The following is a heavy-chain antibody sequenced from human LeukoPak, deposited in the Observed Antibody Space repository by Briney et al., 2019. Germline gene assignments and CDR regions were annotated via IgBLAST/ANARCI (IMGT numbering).Heavy chain of an antibody. V-gene: IGHV3-30*02. J-gene: IGHJ5*02. CDR3: AKDYSKTSYYGSGTYYRPNWFDP. D-gene: IGHD3-10*01. CDR1: GFTFSSYG. Sequence: EGSLRLSCAASGFTFSSYGMHWVRQAPGKGLEWVAFIRYDGSNKYYADSVKGRFTISRDNSKNTLYLQMNSLRAEDTAVYYCAKDYSKTSYYGSGTYYRPNWFDPWGQGTLVTVSS. CDR2: IRYDGSNK.